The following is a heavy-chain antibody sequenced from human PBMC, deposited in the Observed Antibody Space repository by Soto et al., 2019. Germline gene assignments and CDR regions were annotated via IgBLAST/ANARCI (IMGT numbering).Heavy chain of an antibody. Sequence: ASVKVSCKASGFTFTSSAMQWVRQARGQRLEWIGWIVVGSGNTNYAQKFQERVTITRDMSTSTAYMELSSLRSEDTAVYYCAADHYDILTGSSRFDPWGQGTLVTVSS. J-gene: IGHJ5*02. V-gene: IGHV1-58*02. CDR3: AADHYDILTGSSRFDP. CDR1: GFTFTSSA. D-gene: IGHD3-9*01. CDR2: IVVGSGNT.